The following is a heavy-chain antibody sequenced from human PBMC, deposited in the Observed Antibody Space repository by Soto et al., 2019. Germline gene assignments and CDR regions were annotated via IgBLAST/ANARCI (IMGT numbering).Heavy chain of an antibody. CDR2: IYYSGST. CDR1: GGSISSGGYY. Sequence: QVQLQESGPGLVKPSQTLSLTCTVSGGSISSGGYYWSWIRQHPGKGLEWIGYIYYSGSTYFNPSLKSRLTISVDTSKNQFSLQLSSVTAADKAVYYCARVGHSSSSEGANWFDPWGQGTLVTVSS. V-gene: IGHV4-31*03. D-gene: IGHD6-6*01. J-gene: IGHJ5*02. CDR3: ARVGHSSSSEGANWFDP.